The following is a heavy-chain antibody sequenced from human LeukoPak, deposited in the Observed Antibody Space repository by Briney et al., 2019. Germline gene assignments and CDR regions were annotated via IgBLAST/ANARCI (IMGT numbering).Heavy chain of an antibody. CDR1: GFTFSSYS. V-gene: IGHV3-21*01. D-gene: IGHD2-2*01. J-gene: IGHJ4*02. CDR2: ISSSSSYI. CDR3: ARDGSEGVPAAGIDY. Sequence: PGGSLRLSCAASGFTFSSYSMNWVRQAPGKGLEWVSSISSSSSYIYYADSVKGRFTISRDNAKNSLYLQMNSLRAEDTAVYYCARDGSEGVPAAGIDYWGQGTLVTVPS.